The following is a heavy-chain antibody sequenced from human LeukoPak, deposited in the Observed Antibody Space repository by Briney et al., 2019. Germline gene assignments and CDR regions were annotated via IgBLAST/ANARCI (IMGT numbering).Heavy chain of an antibody. D-gene: IGHD2-15*01. CDR3: ARERYCSGGSCHIRGYYFDY. J-gene: IGHJ4*02. V-gene: IGHV3-20*01. CDR1: GFTFDDYG. CDR2: INWNGGST. Sequence: GGSLRLSCAASGFTFDDYGMSWVRQAPGKGLEWVSGINWNGGSTGYADSVKGRFTISRDNAKNSLYLQMNSLRAEDTALYHCARERYCSGGSCHIRGYYFDYWGQGTLVTVSS.